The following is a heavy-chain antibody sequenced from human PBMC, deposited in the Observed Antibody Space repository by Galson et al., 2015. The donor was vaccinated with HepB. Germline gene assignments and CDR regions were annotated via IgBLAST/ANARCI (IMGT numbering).Heavy chain of an antibody. CDR3: AIGIEMVTIADY. V-gene: IGHV3-53*01. Sequence: SLRLSCAASGFTVNSNYMSWVRLTPGRGLEWVSAIEGTGRTDYADSVEGRFTISRDNSKNTLYLQMNSLRAKDTAVYYCAIGIEMVTIADYWGLGTLVTVSS. J-gene: IGHJ4*02. CDR2: IEGTGRT. CDR1: GFTVNSNY. D-gene: IGHD5-24*01.